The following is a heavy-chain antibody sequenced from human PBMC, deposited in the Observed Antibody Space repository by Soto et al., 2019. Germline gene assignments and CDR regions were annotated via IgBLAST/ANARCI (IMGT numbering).Heavy chain of an antibody. CDR2: INHRGST. CDR1: GGSFSGYY. V-gene: IGHV4-34*01. J-gene: IGHJ4*02. CDR3: ARDKITGLFDY. D-gene: IGHD2-8*02. Sequence: QVQLQQWGAGLLKPSETLSLTCAAYGGSFSGYYWTWIRQPPGTGLEWIGEINHRGSTNYNPSLKSRVTISVDTSMNQFSLKLASVAVADTAVYYCARDKITGLFDYWGQGTLVTVSS.